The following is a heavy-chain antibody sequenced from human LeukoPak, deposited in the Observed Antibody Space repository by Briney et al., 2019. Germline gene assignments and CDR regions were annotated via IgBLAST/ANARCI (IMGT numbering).Heavy chain of an antibody. CDR2: IKEDGSEK. J-gene: IGHJ4*02. Sequence: PGGSLRLSCAVSGFTYSRYWMTWVRQAPGKGLEWVAKIKEDGSEKNYVDSVKGRFTISRDNAKNSLYLQMNSLRAEDTAVYYCARDRAYYDNSVPLHYWGKGTLVTVSS. V-gene: IGHV3-7*01. CDR3: ARDRAYYDNSVPLHY. CDR1: GFTYSRYW. D-gene: IGHD3-22*01.